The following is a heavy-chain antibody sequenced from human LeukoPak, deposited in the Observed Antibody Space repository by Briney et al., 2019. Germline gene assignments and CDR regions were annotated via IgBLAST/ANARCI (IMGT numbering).Heavy chain of an antibody. CDR1: GFTFSSYG. D-gene: IGHD5-12*01. J-gene: IGHJ4*02. V-gene: IGHV3-30*02. CDR2: IQYDGSNK. CDR3: AKATRSGYVGEYYFDY. Sequence: GGSLRLSCAASGFTFSSYGMHWVRQAPGKGLEWVAFIQYDGSNKYYADSMKGRFTISRDNSKNTLYMQMNSLRVEDTAVYYCAKATRSGYVGEYYFDYWGQGTLVTVSS.